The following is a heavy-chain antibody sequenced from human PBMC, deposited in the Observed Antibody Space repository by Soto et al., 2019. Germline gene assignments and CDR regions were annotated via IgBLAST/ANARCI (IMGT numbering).Heavy chain of an antibody. CDR2: ISYDGSNK. J-gene: IGHJ4*02. CDR1: GFTFSSYG. Sequence: GGSVRLSCAASGFTFSSYGMHWVRQAPGKGLEWVAVISYDGSNKYYADSVKGRFTISRDNSKNTLYLQMNSLRAEDTAVYYCAKAPDSSGYRPLDYWGQGTLVTVSS. V-gene: IGHV3-30*18. D-gene: IGHD3-22*01. CDR3: AKAPDSSGYRPLDY.